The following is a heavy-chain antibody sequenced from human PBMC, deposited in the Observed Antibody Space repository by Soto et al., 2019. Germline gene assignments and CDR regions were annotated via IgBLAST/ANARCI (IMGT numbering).Heavy chain of an antibody. D-gene: IGHD1-1*01. Sequence: GGSLRLSRAASGLTFSTYWMHWVRQAPGKGLVWVSRINSDGSSTTYADSVKGRFSISRDNAKNTLYLQMNSLGAEDTAVYYCARMGLNGAFDIWGQGTMVTVSS. CDR1: GLTFSTYW. CDR3: ARMGLNGAFDI. CDR2: INSDGSST. J-gene: IGHJ3*02. V-gene: IGHV3-74*01.